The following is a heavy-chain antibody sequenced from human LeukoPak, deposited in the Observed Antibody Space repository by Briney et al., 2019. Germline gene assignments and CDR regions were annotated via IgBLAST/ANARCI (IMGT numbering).Heavy chain of an antibody. Sequence: PGGSLRLSCAASGFIFDDYTMHWVRQAPGKGLEWVSYISSSGSTIYYADSVKGRFTISRDNAKNSLYLQMNSLRAEDTAVYYCANTLYSSGRGVRAFDIWGQGTMVTVSS. J-gene: IGHJ3*02. CDR1: GFIFDDYT. CDR2: ISSSGSTI. D-gene: IGHD6-19*01. V-gene: IGHV3-48*04. CDR3: ANTLYSSGRGVRAFDI.